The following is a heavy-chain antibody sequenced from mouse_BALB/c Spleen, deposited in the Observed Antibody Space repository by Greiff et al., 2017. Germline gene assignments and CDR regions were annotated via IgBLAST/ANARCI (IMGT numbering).Heavy chain of an antibody. CDR2: ISSGSSTI. CDR1: GFTFSSFG. V-gene: IGHV5-17*02. CDR3: ARSAVEALDY. D-gene: IGHD1-1*01. J-gene: IGHJ4*01. Sequence: DVKLVESGGGLVQPGGSRKLSCAASGFTFSSFGMHWVRQAPEKGLEWVAYISSGSSTIYYADTVKGRFTISRDNPKNTLFLQMTSLRSEDTAMYYCARSAVEALDYWGQGTSVTVSS.